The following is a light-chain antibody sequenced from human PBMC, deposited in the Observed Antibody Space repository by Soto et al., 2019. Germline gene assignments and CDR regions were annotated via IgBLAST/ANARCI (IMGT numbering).Light chain of an antibody. V-gene: IGLV2-14*01. J-gene: IGLJ3*02. CDR2: DVS. Sequence: QSALTQSASVSGSPGQSITISCTGTSSDVGGYNYVSWYQQHPGKAPKLIIYDVSNRPSGVSTRFSGSKSGNMASLTISGLQAEDEADYSCSSYTSTNAWVFGGGTKLTVL. CDR3: SSYTSTNAWV. CDR1: SSDVGGYNY.